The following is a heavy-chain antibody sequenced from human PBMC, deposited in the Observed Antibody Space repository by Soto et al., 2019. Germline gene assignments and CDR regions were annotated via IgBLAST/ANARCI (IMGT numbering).Heavy chain of an antibody. Sequence: QVQLVQSGAEVKKPGASVKVSCKASGYTFASYAMHWVRQAPGQRLEWMGWINAGNGNTKYSQKFQGRVTITRETSASTAYMELSSLRSEDTAVYYCARTSGYYFYDYWGQGTLVTVSS. CDR2: INAGNGNT. CDR1: GYTFASYA. CDR3: ARTSGYYFYDY. J-gene: IGHJ4*02. D-gene: IGHD3-3*01. V-gene: IGHV1-3*01.